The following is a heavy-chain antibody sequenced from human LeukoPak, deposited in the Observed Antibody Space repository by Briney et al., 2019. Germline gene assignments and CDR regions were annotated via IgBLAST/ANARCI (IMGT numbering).Heavy chain of an antibody. V-gene: IGHV3-33*01. D-gene: IGHD6-13*01. CDR3: ARMVKYSSSWYSDH. J-gene: IGHJ4*02. CDR2: IWYDGSNK. CDR1: GFSFRSYG. Sequence: GGSLRLSCAASGFSFRSYGMHWVRQAPGKGLEWVAVIWYDGSNKYYADSVKGRFTISRDNSKNTLCLQMNSLRAEDTAVYYCARMVKYSSSWYSDHWGQGILVTVSS.